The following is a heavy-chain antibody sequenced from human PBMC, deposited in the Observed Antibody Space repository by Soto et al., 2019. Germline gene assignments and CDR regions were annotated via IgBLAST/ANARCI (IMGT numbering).Heavy chain of an antibody. CDR3: ARRAAYNFDY. D-gene: IGHD3-16*01. J-gene: IGHJ4*02. CDR2: IDPSDSYT. CDR1: GYSFTIYW. V-gene: IGHV5-10-1*04. Sequence: GESLKISCKGSGYSFTIYWISWVRQMPGKGLEWMGRIDPSDSYTNYSPSFQGQVTISADKSISTAYLQWSSLKASDTAMYYCARRAAYNFDYWGQGTLVTVSS.